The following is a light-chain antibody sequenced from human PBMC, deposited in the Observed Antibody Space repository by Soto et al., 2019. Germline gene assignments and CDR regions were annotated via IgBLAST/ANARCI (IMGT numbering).Light chain of an antibody. CDR3: QQYNSYSPGYT. Sequence: DIQMTQSPSTLSASVGDRVTITCRASQSISTWLAWYQQRPGKAPKLLIYKASSLESGVPSRFSGSGSGTEFTLTINSLQPDDFATYYCQQYNSYSPGYTFGQGTKLELK. CDR1: QSISTW. J-gene: IGKJ2*01. V-gene: IGKV1-5*03. CDR2: KAS.